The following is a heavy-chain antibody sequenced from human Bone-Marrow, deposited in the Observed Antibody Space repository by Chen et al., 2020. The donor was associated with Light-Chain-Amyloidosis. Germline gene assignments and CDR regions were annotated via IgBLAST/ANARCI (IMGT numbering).Heavy chain of an antibody. V-gene: IGHV3-23*01. Sequence: EVQLLESGGGLVQPGGSLRLSCAASGFSFSNYAMSWVRQAPGKGLEWVSAISPSGGRTYYADSVKGRLTISRDNSENTLYLQMNSLRVEDTAVYYCAKDGKEWLPDAWCQGTLVTVSS. J-gene: IGHJ5*02. CDR1: GFSFSNYA. CDR2: ISPSGGRT. CDR3: AKDGKEWLPDA. D-gene: IGHD3-3*01.